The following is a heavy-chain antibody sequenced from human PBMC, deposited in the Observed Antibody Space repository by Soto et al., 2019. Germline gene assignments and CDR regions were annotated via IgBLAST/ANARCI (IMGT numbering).Heavy chain of an antibody. CDR2: INPNSGGT. V-gene: IGHV1-2*04. CDR3: ARGGYSSSYGLSYYGMDV. CDR1: GYTFTGYA. Sequence: ASVKVSCKASGYTFTGYARHWVRQAPGQRLEWMGWINPNSGGTNYAQKFQGWVTMTRDTSISTAYMELSRLRSDDTAVYYCARGGYSSSYGLSYYGMDVWGQGTTVTVSS. D-gene: IGHD5-18*01. J-gene: IGHJ6*02.